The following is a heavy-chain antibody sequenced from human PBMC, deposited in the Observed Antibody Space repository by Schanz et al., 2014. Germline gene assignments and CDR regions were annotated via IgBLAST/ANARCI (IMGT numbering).Heavy chain of an antibody. Sequence: QVQLVESGGGVVQPGRSLTLSCAASGFPFSSHGMHWVRRAPAKGLEWVAVVGDTGTTKFYTDSVKGRLTVSRDNSENTVYLEFHSLRSEDTALYDCAREAKWGQWYFDLWGRGSLVTVSS. V-gene: IGHV3-30*03. CDR1: GFPFSSHG. J-gene: IGHJ2*01. CDR2: VGDTGTTK. CDR3: AREAKWGQWYFDL. D-gene: IGHD1-26*01.